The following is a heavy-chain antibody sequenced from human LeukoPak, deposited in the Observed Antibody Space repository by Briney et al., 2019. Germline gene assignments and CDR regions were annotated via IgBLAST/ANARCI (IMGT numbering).Heavy chain of an antibody. V-gene: IGHV1-18*04. Sequence: ASVKVSCKASGYTFTGYYMHWVRQAPGQGLEWMGWISGYNGNTNYAQKLQGRVTMTTDTSTSTAYMELRSLRSDDTAVYYCARDPTGPYDYWGQGTLVTVSS. D-gene: IGHD3-9*01. J-gene: IGHJ4*02. CDR2: ISGYNGNT. CDR1: GYTFTGYY. CDR3: ARDPTGPYDY.